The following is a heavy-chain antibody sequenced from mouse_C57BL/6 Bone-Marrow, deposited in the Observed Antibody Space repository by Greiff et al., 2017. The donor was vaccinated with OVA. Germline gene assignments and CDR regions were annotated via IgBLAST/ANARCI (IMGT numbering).Heavy chain of an antibody. V-gene: IGHV5-4*01. CDR2: ISDGGSYT. CDR3: ARDGNYDWYFDV. Sequence: DVKLQESGGGLVKPGGSLKLSCAASGFTFSSYAMSWVRQTPEKRLEWVATISDGGSYTYYPDNVKGRFTISRDNAKNNLYLQMSHLKSEDTAMYYCARDGNYDWYFDVWGTGTTVTVSS. D-gene: IGHD2-1*01. CDR1: GFTFSSYA. J-gene: IGHJ1*03.